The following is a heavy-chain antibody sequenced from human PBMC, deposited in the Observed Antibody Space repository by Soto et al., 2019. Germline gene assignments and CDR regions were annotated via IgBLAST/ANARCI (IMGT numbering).Heavy chain of an antibody. CDR3: ARGAMVRGVNYYYGMDV. J-gene: IGHJ6*02. D-gene: IGHD3-10*01. CDR1: GGTFSSYA. CDR2: IIPIFGTA. Sequence: SLKVSCKASGGTFSSYAISWVRQAPGQGLEWMGGIIPIFGTANYAQKFQGRVTITADESTSTAYMELSSLRSEDTAVYYCARGAMVRGVNYYYGMDVWGQGTTVTVSS. V-gene: IGHV1-69*13.